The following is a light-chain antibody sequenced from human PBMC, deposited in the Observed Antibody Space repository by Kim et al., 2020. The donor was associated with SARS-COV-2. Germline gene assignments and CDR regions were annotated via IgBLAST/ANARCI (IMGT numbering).Light chain of an antibody. J-gene: IGKJ2*02. CDR2: DAS. V-gene: IGKV1-33*01. CDR3: QQFRT. Sequence: PSSLSASVGDRVTITCQASQDITNYLNWYQQKPGEAPKLLICDASNLETGVQSRFSGSGSGTDFTFTISSLQPEDIATYYCQQFRTFGQGTKLEI. CDR1: QDITNY.